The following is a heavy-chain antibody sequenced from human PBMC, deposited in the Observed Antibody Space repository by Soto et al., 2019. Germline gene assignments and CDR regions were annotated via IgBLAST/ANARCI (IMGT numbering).Heavy chain of an antibody. CDR1: GLTVSSNY. Sequence: PGGSLRLSCASSGLTVSSNYMSWVRQAPGKGLEWVSVIYSGGSTYYADSVKGRFTISRHNSKNTLYLQMNSLRAEDTAVYYCARGANNYVDFWTGDYYYMDVWGKGTTVTVSS. V-gene: IGHV3-53*04. CDR3: ARGANNYVDFWTGDYYYMDV. CDR2: IYSGGST. D-gene: IGHD3-3*01. J-gene: IGHJ6*03.